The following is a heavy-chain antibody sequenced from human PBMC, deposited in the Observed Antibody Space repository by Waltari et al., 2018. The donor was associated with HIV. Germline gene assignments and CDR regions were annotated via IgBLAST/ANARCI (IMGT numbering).Heavy chain of an antibody. Sequence: QLVESGGRVVQPGGSLTLACVASGFSIKMSYMSWVRHAPARGLEWVSVMQSGGTSYYADALKGRFTITKDNSQNTIYLHIHNVRVDDTAVYYCARDGYYDFWKGYAYYGMDVWGQGTTVTVS. CDR1: GFSIKMSY. CDR2: MQSGGTS. V-gene: IGHV3-53*01. CDR3: ARDGYYDFWKGYAYYGMDV. J-gene: IGHJ6*02. D-gene: IGHD3-3*01.